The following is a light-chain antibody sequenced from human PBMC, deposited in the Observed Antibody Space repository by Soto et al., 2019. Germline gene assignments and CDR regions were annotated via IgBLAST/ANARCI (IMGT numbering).Light chain of an antibody. CDR3: QQSFSSPPT. V-gene: IGKV1-39*01. CDR2: ASS. CDR1: QSIRYY. J-gene: IGKJ1*01. Sequence: DIQMTQSPASLSASVGDRITITCRTSQSIRYYVNWYQQKPGKAPKLLVYASSSLQRGVPSRFSGSGSGTDFALTISSRQPEDFATYFCQQSFSSPPTFGQGTNGEIK.